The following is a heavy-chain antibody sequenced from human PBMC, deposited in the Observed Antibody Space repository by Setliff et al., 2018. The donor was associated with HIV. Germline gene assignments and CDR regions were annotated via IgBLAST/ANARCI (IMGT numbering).Heavy chain of an antibody. CDR2: ITQTGDNT. J-gene: IGHJ3*02. Sequence: PGGSLRLSCVASGFTFSNYAMNWVRQAPGKGLEWVSGITQTGDNTYYADSVKGRFVISRDNSKNTLYLQVDSLRAEDTAVYYCALVLRYFDWSPWGAFDIWGQGTMVTVSS. CDR3: ALVLRYFDWSPWGAFDI. V-gene: IGHV3-23*01. D-gene: IGHD3-9*01. CDR1: GFTFSNYA.